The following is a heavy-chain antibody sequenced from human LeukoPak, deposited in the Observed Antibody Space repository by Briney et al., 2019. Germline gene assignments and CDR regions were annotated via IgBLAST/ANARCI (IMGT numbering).Heavy chain of an antibody. CDR3: AREMYWNDVAYGMDV. CDR2: IYHSGST. CDR1: GGSISSGGYS. Sequence: PSETLSLTCTVSGGSISSGGYSWSWIRQPPGKGLEWIGYIYHSGSTYYNPSLKSRVTISVDRSKNQFSLKLSSVTAADTAVYYCAREMYWNDVAYGMDVWGQGTTVTVSS. V-gene: IGHV4-30-2*01. D-gene: IGHD1-1*01. J-gene: IGHJ6*02.